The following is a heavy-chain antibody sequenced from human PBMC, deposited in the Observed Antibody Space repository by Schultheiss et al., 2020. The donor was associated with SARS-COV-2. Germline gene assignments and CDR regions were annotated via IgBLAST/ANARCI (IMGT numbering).Heavy chain of an antibody. CDR3: AKDRGHIVVVTAPYDAFDI. V-gene: IGHV3-23*01. J-gene: IGHJ3*02. D-gene: IGHD2-21*02. Sequence: GGSLRLSCAASGFTFSSYSMNWVRQAPGKGLEWVSAISGSGGSTYYADSVKGRFTISRDNSKNTLYLQMNSLRAEDTAVYYCAKDRGHIVVVTAPYDAFDIWGQGTIVTVSS. CDR2: ISGSGGST. CDR1: GFTFSSYS.